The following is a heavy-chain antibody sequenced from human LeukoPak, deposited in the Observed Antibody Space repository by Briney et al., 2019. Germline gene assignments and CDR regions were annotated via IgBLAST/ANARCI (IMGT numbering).Heavy chain of an antibody. V-gene: IGHV3-30*14. CDR3: AGEGGTDYGDYLRY. J-gene: IGHJ4*02. CDR2: ISYDGSIK. CDR1: GFTFSNYA. Sequence: GGSLRLSCAASGFTFSNYAMHWVRQAPGKGLDWVAVISYDGSIKYYADSVKGRFTISRDNSKNTVYLQMNSLRAEDTAVYYCAGEGGTDYGDYLRYWGQGTLVTVSS. D-gene: IGHD4-17*01.